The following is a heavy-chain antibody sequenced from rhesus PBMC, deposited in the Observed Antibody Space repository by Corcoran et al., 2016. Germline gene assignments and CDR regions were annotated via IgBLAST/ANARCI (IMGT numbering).Heavy chain of an antibody. D-gene: IGHD5-24*01. Sequence: QLQLQESGPGLVKPSETLSVTCAVSGGSISSSYWSWIRQAPGKGLEWLGYIYGSGSSTNYNPSLKSRVTLSVDTSKNQLSLKLGSVTTAYTAVYYCARRRLDIDYWGQGVLVTVSS. V-gene: IGHV4-169*01. J-gene: IGHJ4*01. CDR3: ARRRLDIDY. CDR1: GGSISSSY. CDR2: IYGSGSST.